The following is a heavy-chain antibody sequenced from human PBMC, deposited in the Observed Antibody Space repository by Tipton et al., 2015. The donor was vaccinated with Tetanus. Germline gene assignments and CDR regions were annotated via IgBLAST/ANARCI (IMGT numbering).Heavy chain of an antibody. Sequence: QLVQSGAEVTKPGASVKVSCKASGYNFVNFGISWVRQAPGQGLEWMGWISAYNGKTKYAQRLQGRVTMTTDRSASTAYMDLRRLRSDDTAVYYCARVQEQRIYYYGMDVWGQGTTVTVSS. D-gene: IGHD6-25*01. CDR3: ARVQEQRIYYYGMDV. J-gene: IGHJ6*02. CDR1: GYNFVNFG. CDR2: ISAYNGKT. V-gene: IGHV1-18*01.